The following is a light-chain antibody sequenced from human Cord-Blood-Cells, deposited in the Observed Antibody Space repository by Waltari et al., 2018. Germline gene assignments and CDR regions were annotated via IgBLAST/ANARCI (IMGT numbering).Light chain of an antibody. CDR1: QSLLDSDDGNTY. Sequence: DIVMTQTPLSLPVTPGEPASISCRSSQSLLDSDDGNTYLDWYLQKPGQSPQLLISTLSYRASGVPDRFSGSGSGTDFTLKISRVEAEDVGVYYCMQRIEFPRTFGQGTKVEIK. V-gene: IGKV2-40*01. J-gene: IGKJ1*01. CDR3: MQRIEFPRT. CDR2: TLS.